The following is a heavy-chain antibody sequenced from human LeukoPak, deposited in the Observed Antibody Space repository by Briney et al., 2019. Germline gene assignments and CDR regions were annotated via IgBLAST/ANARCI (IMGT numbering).Heavy chain of an antibody. CDR3: AKAAHGGYSPIDY. Sequence: SGGSLRLSCAASGFTFDDCSMHWVRQAPGKGLEWVSLINWDGNSTYYADSVKGRFTISRDNSKNSLFLQMNSLRTEDTALYYCAKAAHGGYSPIDYWGQGTLVTVSS. CDR2: INWDGNST. V-gene: IGHV3-43*01. D-gene: IGHD5-12*01. J-gene: IGHJ4*02. CDR1: GFTFDDCS.